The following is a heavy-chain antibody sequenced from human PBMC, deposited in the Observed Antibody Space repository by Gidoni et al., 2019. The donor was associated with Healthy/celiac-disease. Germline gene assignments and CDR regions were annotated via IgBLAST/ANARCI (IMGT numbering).Heavy chain of an antibody. CDR1: GFTFSNAW. J-gene: IGHJ6*02. Sequence: EVQLVESGGGLVKPGGSLRLSCAASGFTFSNAWMSWVRQAPGKGLDWVGRIKSKTDGGTTDYAAPVKGRFTISRDDSKNTLYLQMNSLKTEDTAVYYCTTGDTAGRAFYYYGMDVWGQGTTVAVSS. CDR3: TTGDTAGRAFYYYGMDV. V-gene: IGHV3-15*01. D-gene: IGHD5-18*01. CDR2: IKSKTDGGTT.